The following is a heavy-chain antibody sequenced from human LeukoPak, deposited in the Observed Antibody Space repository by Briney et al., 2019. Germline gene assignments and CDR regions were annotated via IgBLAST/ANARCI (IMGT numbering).Heavy chain of an antibody. CDR1: GFSVSAHY. D-gene: IGHD3-10*01. CDR3: ARGPGSRGIFDY. J-gene: IGHJ4*02. V-gene: IGHV3-53*01. CDR2: LYTGGDT. Sequence: GGSLRLSCVVSGFSVSAHYMSWVRQAPGKGLECVSFLYTGGDTYYADSVKGRFTISRDNSKNTLYLQMNGLRAEDTAVYYCARGPGSRGIFDYWGQGTLVTVSS.